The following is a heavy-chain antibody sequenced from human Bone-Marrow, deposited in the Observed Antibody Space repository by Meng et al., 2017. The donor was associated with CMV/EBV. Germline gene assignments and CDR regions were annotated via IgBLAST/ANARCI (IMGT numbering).Heavy chain of an antibody. V-gene: IGHV3-30*03. CDR1: GFTISSYW. CDR2: ISYDGSNK. CDR3: AREGLAAAVDY. J-gene: IGHJ4*02. Sequence: GESLKISCAASGFTISSYWMSWVRQAPGKGLEWVAVISYDGSNKYYADSVKGRFTISRDNSKNTLYLQMNSLRAEDTAVYYCAREGLAAAVDYWGQGTLVTVSS. D-gene: IGHD6-13*01.